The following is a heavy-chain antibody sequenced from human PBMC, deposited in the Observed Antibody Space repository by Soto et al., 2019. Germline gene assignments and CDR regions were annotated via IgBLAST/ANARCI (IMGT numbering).Heavy chain of an antibody. V-gene: IGHV3-23*01. J-gene: IGHJ6*02. D-gene: IGHD3-9*01. CDR3: AKDYLTEHYYYYYGMDV. CDR2: ISGSGGST. Sequence: GSLRLSCAASGFTFSSYAMSWVRQAPGKGLEWVSAISGSGGSTYYADSVKGRFTISRDNSKNTLYLQMNSLRAEDTAVYYCAKDYLTEHYYYYYGMDVCGQGPTVTVYS. CDR1: GFTFSSYA.